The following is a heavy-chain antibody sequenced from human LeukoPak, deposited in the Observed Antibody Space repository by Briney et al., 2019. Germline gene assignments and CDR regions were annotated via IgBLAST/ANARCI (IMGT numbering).Heavy chain of an antibody. CDR2: IKQDGGEK. V-gene: IGHV3-7*01. D-gene: IGHD1-20*01. CDR1: GFTFSRYW. CDR3: ARDSGPYNWNPFDY. Sequence: GGSLRLPCAASGFTFSRYWMTWVRQAPGKGLEWVANIKQDGGEKYYVDSVKGRFTVSRDNAKNSLYLQMNSLRAEDTAVYYCARDSGPYNWNPFDYWGQGTLVTVSS. J-gene: IGHJ4*02.